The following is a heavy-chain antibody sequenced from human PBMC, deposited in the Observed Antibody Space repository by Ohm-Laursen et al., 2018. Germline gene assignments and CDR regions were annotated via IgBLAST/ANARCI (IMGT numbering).Heavy chain of an antibody. CDR1: GFTFSTSD. CDR3: VRRAVGAYDI. CDR2: IGKAGDT. J-gene: IGHJ3*02. D-gene: IGHD1-26*01. V-gene: IGHV3-13*01. Sequence: SLRLSCSASGFTFSTSDMHWVRQATGKGLEWVSAIGKAGDTYYPVSVKGRFTISRENAKNSLYLQMNSLRAGDTAVYYCVRRAVGAYDIWGQGTKVTVSS.